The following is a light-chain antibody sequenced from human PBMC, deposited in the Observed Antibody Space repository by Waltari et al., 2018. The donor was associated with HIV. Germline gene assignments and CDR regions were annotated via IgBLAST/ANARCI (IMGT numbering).Light chain of an antibody. Sequence: QSALTQPASVSGSPGQSITISCTGTSSDVGDYNYVSWYQQHPGKAPKLIIYEVSNRPSGVSNRFSGSKSGNTASLTISGLQADDEAAYYCSSYTVTNTLVVLAGGTKLTVL. V-gene: IGLV2-14*01. J-gene: IGLJ2*01. CDR2: EVS. CDR3: SSYTVTNTLVV. CDR1: SSDVGDYNY.